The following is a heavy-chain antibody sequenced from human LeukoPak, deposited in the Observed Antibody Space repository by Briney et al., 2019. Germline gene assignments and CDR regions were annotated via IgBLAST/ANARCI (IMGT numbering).Heavy chain of an antibody. CDR2: IYSGGST. Sequence: TGGSLRLSCAASGFTVSSNYMSWVRQAPGKGLEWVSVIYSGGSTYYADSVKGRFTTSRDNAKNALHLQMNSLTAEDTAVYYCVLDLFSSFAFDIWGQGTMVTVSS. CDR1: GFTVSSNY. CDR3: VLDLFSSFAFDI. J-gene: IGHJ3*02. V-gene: IGHV3-66*01. D-gene: IGHD3/OR15-3a*01.